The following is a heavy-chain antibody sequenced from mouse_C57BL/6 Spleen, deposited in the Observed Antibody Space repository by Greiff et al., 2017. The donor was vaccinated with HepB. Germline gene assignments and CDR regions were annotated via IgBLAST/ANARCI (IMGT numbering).Heavy chain of an antibody. Sequence: QVQLQQPGTELVKPGASVKLSCKASGYTFTSYWMHWVKQRPGQGLEWIGNINPSNGGTNYNEKFKSKATLTVDKSSSTAYMQLSSLTSEDSAVFYCARGAYYGSSYRWYFDVWGTGTTVTVSS. D-gene: IGHD1-1*01. CDR2: INPSNGGT. CDR1: GYTFTSYW. V-gene: IGHV1-53*01. J-gene: IGHJ1*03. CDR3: ARGAYYGSSYRWYFDV.